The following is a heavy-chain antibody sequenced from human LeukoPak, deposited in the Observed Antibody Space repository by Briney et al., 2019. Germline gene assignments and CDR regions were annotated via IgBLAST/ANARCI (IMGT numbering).Heavy chain of an antibody. J-gene: IGHJ5*02. CDR2: IIPIFGTA. CDR3: ARGDIVVVVAATGWFDP. D-gene: IGHD2-15*01. V-gene: IGHV1-69*05. CDR1: GGTFSSYA. Sequence: SVKVSCKASGGTFSSYAICWVRQAHGQGLEWMGGIIPIFGTANYAQKFQGRVRITTDEATTTAYKELSSLRSEETAVYYCARGDIVVVVAATGWFDPWGQGTLVTVSS.